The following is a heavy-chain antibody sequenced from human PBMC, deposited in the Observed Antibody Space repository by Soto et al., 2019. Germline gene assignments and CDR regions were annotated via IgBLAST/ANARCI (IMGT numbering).Heavy chain of an antibody. CDR2: IIPIFGTA. D-gene: IGHD2-2*01. CDR3: HIVVVPAPQQGMDV. J-gene: IGHJ6*02. CDR1: GGTFGSYA. Sequence: SVKVSCKACGGTFGSYAINWVRQAPGQGLEWMGGIIPIFGTANYAQKFQGRVTITADKSTSTAYMELSSLRSEDTAVYYCHIVVVPAPQQGMDVWGQGTTVTVSS. V-gene: IGHV1-69*06.